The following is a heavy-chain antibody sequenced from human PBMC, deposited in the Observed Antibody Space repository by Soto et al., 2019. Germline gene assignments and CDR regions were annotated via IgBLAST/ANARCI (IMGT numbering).Heavy chain of an antibody. V-gene: IGHV4-39*01. CDR3: ASRLITGDVGAFDI. CDR2: IYYSGST. D-gene: IGHD7-27*01. Sequence: SETLSLTCIVSGGSISSSSYYWGWIRQPPGKGLEWIGSIYYSGSTYYNPSLKSRVTISVDTSKNQFSLKLSSVTAADTAVYYCASRLITGDVGAFDIWGQGTMVTVSS. J-gene: IGHJ3*02. CDR1: GGSISSSSYY.